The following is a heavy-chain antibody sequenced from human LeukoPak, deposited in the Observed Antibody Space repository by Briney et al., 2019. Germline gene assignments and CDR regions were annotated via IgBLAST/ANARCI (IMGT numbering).Heavy chain of an antibody. Sequence: GGSLRLSCAASGVPFRSYSMNWVRQAPGKGLEWVSSISRSSSYIYYADSVEGRFTISRDTAKSSLYLQMNRLRAEDTAVYYCARDPASLEWLPSTWFAPGGQETLVTVSP. CDR3: ARDPASLEWLPSTWFAP. V-gene: IGHV3-21*01. D-gene: IGHD3-3*01. CDR1: GVPFRSYS. CDR2: ISRSSSYI. J-gene: IGHJ5*02.